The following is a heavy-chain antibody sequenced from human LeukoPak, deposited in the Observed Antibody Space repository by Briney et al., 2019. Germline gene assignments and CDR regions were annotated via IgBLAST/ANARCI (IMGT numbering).Heavy chain of an antibody. CDR3: ARYCSGGSCYARGYLDY. J-gene: IGHJ4*02. CDR2: IYSGGST. CDR1: GFTFSSYS. V-gene: IGHV3-53*01. Sequence: GGSLRLSCAASGFTFSSYSMNWVRQAPGKGLEWVSVIYSGGSTYYADSVKGRFTISRDNSKNTLYLQMNSLRAEDTAVYYCARYCSGGSCYARGYLDYWGQGTLVTVSS. D-gene: IGHD2-15*01.